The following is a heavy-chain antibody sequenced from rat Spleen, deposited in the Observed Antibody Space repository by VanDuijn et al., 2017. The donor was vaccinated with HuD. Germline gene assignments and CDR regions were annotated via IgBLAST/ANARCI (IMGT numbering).Heavy chain of an antibody. CDR2: IWGNGNA. CDR1: GFSLSNYG. Sequence: QVQLKESGPGLVQPSQTLSLTCTVSGFSLSNYGLIWVRQPPGKGLEWMGVIWGNGNANYNSPLKSRLSISRDTSKSQVYLKMNSLQTEETATYYCARAHTTGIRDWLAYWGQGTLVTVSS. V-gene: IGHV2-13*01. D-gene: IGHD1-9*01. CDR3: ARAHTTGIRDWLAY. J-gene: IGHJ3*01.